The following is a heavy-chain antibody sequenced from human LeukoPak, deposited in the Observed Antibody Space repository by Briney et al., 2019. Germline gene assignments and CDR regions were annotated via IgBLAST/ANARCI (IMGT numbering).Heavy chain of an antibody. CDR1: GYAFTGYY. J-gene: IGHJ3*02. CDR2: INPNSGGT. CDR3: AREGGIRVFGVDQPGGAFDI. V-gene: IGHV1-2*02. D-gene: IGHD3-3*01. Sequence: ASVQVSCKASGYAFTGYYMHWVRRAPGQGLEWMGWINPNSGGTNYAQKFQGRVTMTRDTSISTAYLELSSLSSEDTAVYYCAREGGIRVFGVDQPGGAFDIGGQETMVTVPS.